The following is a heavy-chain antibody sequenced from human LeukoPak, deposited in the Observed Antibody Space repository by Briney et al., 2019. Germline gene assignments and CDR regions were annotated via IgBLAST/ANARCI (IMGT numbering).Heavy chain of an antibody. CDR3: ARSDFWSGYIYGMDV. J-gene: IGHJ6*02. Sequence: GASVKVSCKASGYTFTSYYMHWVRQAPGQGLEWMGIINPSGGSTSYAQKFQGRVTMTRDTSTSTVYMELSSLRSEDTAVYYCARSDFWSGYIYGMDVWGQGTTVTVSS. V-gene: IGHV1-46*01. D-gene: IGHD3-3*01. CDR1: GYTFTSYY. CDR2: INPSGGST.